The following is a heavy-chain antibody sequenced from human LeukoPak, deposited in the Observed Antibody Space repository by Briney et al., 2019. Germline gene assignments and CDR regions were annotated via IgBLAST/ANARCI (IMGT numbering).Heavy chain of an antibody. V-gene: IGHV4-34*01. J-gene: IGHJ4*02. CDR2: INHSGST. CDR3: ARRGSSWYAGPFDY. Sequence: SETLSLTCAVYGGSFSGYYWSWIRQPPGKGLEWIGEINHSGSTNYNPSLKSRVTISVDTSKNQFSLKLSSVTAADTAVYYCARRGSSWYAGPFDYWGQGTLVTVSS. CDR1: GGSFSGYY. D-gene: IGHD6-13*01.